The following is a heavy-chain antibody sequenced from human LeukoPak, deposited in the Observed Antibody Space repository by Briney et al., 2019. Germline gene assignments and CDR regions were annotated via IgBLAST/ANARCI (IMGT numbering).Heavy chain of an antibody. CDR1: GFTFDDYG. V-gene: IGHV3-20*04. D-gene: IGHD4-17*01. Sequence: RAGGSLRPSCAASGFTFDDYGMSWVRQAPGKGLEWVSGINWNGGSTGYADSVKGRFTISRDNAKKSLYLQMNSLRAEDTALYYCARTSGGYGDWAYWGQGTLVTVSS. J-gene: IGHJ4*02. CDR2: INWNGGST. CDR3: ARTSGGYGDWAY.